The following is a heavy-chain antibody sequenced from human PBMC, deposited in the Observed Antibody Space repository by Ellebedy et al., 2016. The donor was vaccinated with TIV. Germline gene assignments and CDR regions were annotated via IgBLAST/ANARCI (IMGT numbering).Heavy chain of an antibody. CDR2: IIPIFGTA. V-gene: IGHV1-69*06. D-gene: IGHD4-17*01. CDR1: GGTFSSYA. Sequence: ASVKVSCKASGGTFSSYAISWVRQAPGQGLEWMGGIIPIFGTAIYAQKFQGRVTMTEDTSTDTAYMELSSLRSEDTAVYYCATEAYGDYAFDIWGQGTMVTVS. CDR3: ATEAYGDYAFDI. J-gene: IGHJ3*02.